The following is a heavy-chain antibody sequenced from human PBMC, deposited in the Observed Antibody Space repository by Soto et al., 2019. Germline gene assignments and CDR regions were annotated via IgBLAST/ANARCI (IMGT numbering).Heavy chain of an antibody. V-gene: IGHV4-34*01. Sequence: QVQLQQWGAGLLKPSETLSLTCAVYGGSFSGYYWSWIRQPPGKGLEWIGEINHSGSTNYNPSHKSRVTISVDTSKNQFSLKLSSVTAADTAVYYCARGLRFLGSSYFDYWGQGTLVTVSS. D-gene: IGHD3-3*01. CDR2: INHSGST. CDR3: ARGLRFLGSSYFDY. J-gene: IGHJ4*02. CDR1: GGSFSGYY.